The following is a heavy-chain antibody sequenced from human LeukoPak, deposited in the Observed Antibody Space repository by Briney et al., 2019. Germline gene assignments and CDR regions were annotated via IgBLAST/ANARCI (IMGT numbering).Heavy chain of an antibody. D-gene: IGHD4-17*01. V-gene: IGHV3-21*01. CDR3: AHAYGDTDY. J-gene: IGHJ4*02. Sequence: GGSLRLSCAVTGFTGFTFSKNTMNWVRQAPGKGLEWVSSITSSGNYTYYAASVKGRFTISRDNAKNALFLQMNSLRAEDTAVYYCAHAYGDTDYWGQGTLVTVSS. CDR1: GFTGFTFSKNT. CDR2: ITSSGNYT.